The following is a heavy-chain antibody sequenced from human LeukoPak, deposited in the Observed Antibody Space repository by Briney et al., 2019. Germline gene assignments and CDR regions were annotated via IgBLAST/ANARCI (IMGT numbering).Heavy chain of an antibody. CDR3: AKEGISAAASY. CDR2: ISGSGGST. Sequence: GGSLRLSCAASGFTFSNYAMSWVRQAPGKGLEWVSAISGSGGSTYYAYSVKGRFTISRDNSKNTLYLQMDSLRGEDTAIYYCAKEGISAAASYWGQGTLVTVSS. J-gene: IGHJ4*02. CDR1: GFTFSNYA. D-gene: IGHD6-13*01. V-gene: IGHV3-23*01.